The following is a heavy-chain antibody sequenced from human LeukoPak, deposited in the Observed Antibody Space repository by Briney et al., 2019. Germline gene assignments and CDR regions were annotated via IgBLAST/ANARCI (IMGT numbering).Heavy chain of an antibody. V-gene: IGHV5-51*01. CDR3: ARHLATVTASRQYYYYGMDV. CDR1: GYSFATYW. CDR2: IYPGDSDT. Sequence: GESLKISCKGSGYSFATYWIGWVRQMPGKGLEWMGIIYPGDSDTRYNPSLQGQVTISADKSISTAYLQWSSLKASDTAIYYCARHLATVTASRQYYYYGMDVWGQGTTVTVSS. D-gene: IGHD4-17*01. J-gene: IGHJ6*02.